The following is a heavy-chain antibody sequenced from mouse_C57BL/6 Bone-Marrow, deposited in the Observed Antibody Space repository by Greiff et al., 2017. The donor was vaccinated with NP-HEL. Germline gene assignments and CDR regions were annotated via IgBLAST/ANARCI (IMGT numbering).Heavy chain of an antibody. CDR3: TRDYYGSRYYYAMDY. Sequence: QVQLQQSGAELVRPGASVTLSCKASGYTFTDYEMHWVKQTPVHGLEWIGAIDPETGGTAYNQKFKGKAILTADKSSSTAYMELRSLTSEDSAVYYCTRDYYGSRYYYAMDYWGQGTSVTVSS. D-gene: IGHD1-1*01. CDR1: GYTFTDYE. V-gene: IGHV1-15*01. J-gene: IGHJ4*01. CDR2: IDPETGGT.